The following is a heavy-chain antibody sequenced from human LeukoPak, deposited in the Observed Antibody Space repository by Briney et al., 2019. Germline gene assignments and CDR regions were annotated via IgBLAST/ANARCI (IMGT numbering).Heavy chain of an antibody. Sequence: ASVKVSCKASGYTFTGHYMHWVRQAPGQGLEWMGWINPNSGGTNYAQKFQGRVTMTRDTSISTAYMELSRLRSDDTAVYYCARTDSSGWYGDYWGQGTLVTVSS. CDR1: GYTFTGHY. V-gene: IGHV1-2*02. CDR2: INPNSGGT. J-gene: IGHJ4*02. D-gene: IGHD6-19*01. CDR3: ARTDSSGWYGDY.